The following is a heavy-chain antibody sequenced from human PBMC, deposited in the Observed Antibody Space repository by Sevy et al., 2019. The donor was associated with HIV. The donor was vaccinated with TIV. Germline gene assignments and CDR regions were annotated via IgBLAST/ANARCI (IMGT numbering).Heavy chain of an antibody. CDR1: GFTFSSYW. D-gene: IGHD3-16*01. V-gene: IGHV3-7*01. J-gene: IGHJ4*02. Sequence: GSLRLYCAASGFTFSSYWMRWVRQAPGKGLEWVANIKQDGSEKNYVDSVKGRFTISRDNAKNSLYLQMNSLRADDTAVYYCARDGVMGSYRGQGTLVTVSS. CDR3: ARDGVMGSY. CDR2: IKQDGSEK.